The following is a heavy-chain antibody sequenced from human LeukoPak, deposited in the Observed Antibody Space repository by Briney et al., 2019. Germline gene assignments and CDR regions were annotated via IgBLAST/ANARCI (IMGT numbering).Heavy chain of an antibody. J-gene: IGHJ4*02. CDR3: ARTAVVTYFDY. Sequence: SETLSLTRTVSGGSISSYYWSWIRQPPGKGLEWIGYIYYSGSTNYNPSLQSRVTISVDTSKNQFSLKLSSVTAADTAVYYCARTAVVTYFDYWGQGTLVTVSS. V-gene: IGHV4-59*08. CDR1: GGSISSYY. CDR2: IYYSGST. D-gene: IGHD4-23*01.